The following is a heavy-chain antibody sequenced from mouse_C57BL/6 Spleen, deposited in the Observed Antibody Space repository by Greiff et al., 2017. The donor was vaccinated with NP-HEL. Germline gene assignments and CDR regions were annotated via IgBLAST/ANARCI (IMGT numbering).Heavy chain of an antibody. J-gene: IGHJ2*01. V-gene: IGHV1-81*01. CDR1: GYTFTSYG. D-gene: IGHD2-4*01. CDR2: IYPRSGNT. CDR3: AREAYDYDDGDFDY. Sequence: QVQLQQSGAELARPGASVKLSCKASGYTFTSYGISWVKQRTGQGLEWIGEIYPRSGNTYYNEKFKGKATLTADKSSSTAYMELRSLTSEDAAVYFCAREAYDYDDGDFDYWGQGTTLTVSS.